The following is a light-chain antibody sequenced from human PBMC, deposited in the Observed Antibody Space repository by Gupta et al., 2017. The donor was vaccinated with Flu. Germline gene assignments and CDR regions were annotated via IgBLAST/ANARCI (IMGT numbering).Light chain of an antibody. CDR1: KSVSSSY. CDR2: GAS. V-gene: IGKV3-20*01. J-gene: IGKJ3*01. Sequence: ERATLSCSASKSVSSSYLAWYQQKPGQAPRLLIYGASSRATGIPDRFSGSGSGTDFTLTISRLQPEDFAVYYCQQYGSSPFTFGPGTKVDIK. CDR3: QQYGSSPFT.